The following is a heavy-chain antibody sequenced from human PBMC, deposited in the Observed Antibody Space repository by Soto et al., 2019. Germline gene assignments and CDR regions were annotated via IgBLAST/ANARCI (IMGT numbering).Heavy chain of an antibody. V-gene: IGHV2-5*02. CDR3: VQSRCGGDCLEIYSAHAYNGLDV. D-gene: IGHD2-21*02. CDR2: LYWDDDK. Sequence: SGPTLVNPTQTLTLTCTVSGLSLRTTGVGVGWVRQPPGKALEWLALLYWDDDKRYSPSLRSRLTIAKDISEKQVVLTMTNMGTVDTATYYCVQSRCGGDCLEIYSAHAYNGLDVWGQGTTVTVSS. J-gene: IGHJ6*02. CDR1: GLSLRTTGVG.